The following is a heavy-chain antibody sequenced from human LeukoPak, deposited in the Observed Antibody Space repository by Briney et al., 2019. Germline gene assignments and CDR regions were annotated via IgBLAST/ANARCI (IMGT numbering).Heavy chain of an antibody. V-gene: IGHV3-7*01. CDR3: ARALAAAGSY. D-gene: IGHD6-25*01. CDR1: GSTFSSYW. Sequence: PGGSLRLSCAASGSTFSSYWMHWVRQAPGKGLEWVANINQDGSQKYYVDSVKGRFTISRDNAKNSLYLQMNSLRAEDTAVYYCARALAAAGSYWGQGTLVTVSS. J-gene: IGHJ4*02. CDR2: INQDGSQK.